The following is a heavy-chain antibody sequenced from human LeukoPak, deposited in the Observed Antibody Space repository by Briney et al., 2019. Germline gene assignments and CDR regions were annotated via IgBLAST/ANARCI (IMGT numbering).Heavy chain of an antibody. V-gene: IGHV6-1*01. CDR1: GDNVSNNSAA. CDR3: ARGRSWGESGFDY. CDR2: TYYRSKWYN. Sequence: SQTLSLTYAISGDNVSNNSAAWNWIRQSPSRGLEWLGRTYYRSKWYNDYAVSVTSRITISPDTSKNQFSLQLKSVTPDDTAVYYCARGRSWGESGFDYWGQGTLVTVSS. D-gene: IGHD6-13*01. J-gene: IGHJ4*02.